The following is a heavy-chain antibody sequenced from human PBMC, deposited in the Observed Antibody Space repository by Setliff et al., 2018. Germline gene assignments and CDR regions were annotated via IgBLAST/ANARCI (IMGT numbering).Heavy chain of an antibody. Sequence: SETLSLTCAVYGGSFSCYYWSWIRQPPGKGLEWIGEINHSGSTNYNPSLKSRVTISIDTSKNQFSLNLSSVTAADTAVYFCARGPPVVSGSSAWYINYWGQGTLVTVSS. CDR3: ARGPPVVSGSSAWYINY. CDR1: GGSFSCYY. D-gene: IGHD6-19*01. J-gene: IGHJ4*02. CDR2: INHSGST. V-gene: IGHV4-34*01.